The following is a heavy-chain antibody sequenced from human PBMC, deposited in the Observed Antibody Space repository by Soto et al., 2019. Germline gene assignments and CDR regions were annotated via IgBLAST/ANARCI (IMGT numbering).Heavy chain of an antibody. CDR2: RKSDGRST. D-gene: IGHD1-26*01. V-gene: IGHV3-74*01. J-gene: IGHJ4*02. Sequence: EVQLVESGGGLVQPGGSLRLSCAASGFTFSSYWMHCVRQAPGEGLVWVSRRKSDGRSTDYADSVKGRFSISRYNGKNTLYLQMNSLRAEYTAVYYCAIGGSVGARGLDYWGQGTLVTVSS. CDR3: AIGGSVGARGLDY. CDR1: GFTFSSYW.